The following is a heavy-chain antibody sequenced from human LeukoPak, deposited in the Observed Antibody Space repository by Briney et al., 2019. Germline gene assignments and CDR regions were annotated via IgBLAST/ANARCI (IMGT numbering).Heavy chain of an antibody. V-gene: IGHV3-33*01. CDR3: VRDRAGRTFDK. CDR1: GFSFSSYG. J-gene: IGHJ4*02. CDR2: IWYDGSRK. Sequence: HPGGSLRLSCAASGFSFSSYGIHWVRQAPGKGLEWVTLIWYDGSRKYYADSVKGRFTISRDNSKNMVYLQMNSLRAEDTAVFYCVRDRAGRTFDKWGQGTLVTVSS.